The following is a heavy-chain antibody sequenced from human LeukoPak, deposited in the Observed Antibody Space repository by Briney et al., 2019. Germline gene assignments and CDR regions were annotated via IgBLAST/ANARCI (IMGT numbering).Heavy chain of an antibody. CDR3: ARGAQLTDY. V-gene: IGHV3-64*01. CDR2: ICPDGGTT. CDR1: GFTFYTYG. J-gene: IGHJ4*02. Sequence: PGGSLRLSCAASGFTFYTYGMHWVRQAPGKGLEYVSGICPDGGTTYYANSVKGRFTISRDNSKYMFYLQMGSLTTDDMAVYYCARGAQLTDYWGQGTLVTVSS. D-gene: IGHD6-13*01.